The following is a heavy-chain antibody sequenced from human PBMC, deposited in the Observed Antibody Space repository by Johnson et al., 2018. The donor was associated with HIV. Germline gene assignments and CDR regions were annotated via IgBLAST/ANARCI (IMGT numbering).Heavy chain of an antibody. V-gene: IGHV3-66*02. D-gene: IGHD4-17*01. J-gene: IGHJ3*02. CDR3: ARGIRFVEAGRENDGFDI. CDR2: IYSGGTT. CDR1: GFNVSNNY. Sequence: VQLLESGGGLVQPGGSLRLSCAASGFNVSNNYLTWVRQAPGKGLEWVSVIYSGGTTYHADSVKGRFTISRDNSKNTLYLQINSLRAEDTAVYYCARGIRFVEAGRENDGFDIWGQGTMVTVSS.